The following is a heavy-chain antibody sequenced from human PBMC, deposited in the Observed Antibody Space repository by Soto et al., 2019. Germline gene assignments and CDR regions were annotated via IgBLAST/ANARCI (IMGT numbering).Heavy chain of an antibody. J-gene: IGHJ4*01. CDR3: ARGQAAAGLLDY. D-gene: IGHD6-13*01. V-gene: IGHV4-31*03. CDR2: IYHTGST. CDR1: GGSISSGGYY. Sequence: QVQLQESGPGLVKPSQTLSLTCTVSGGSISSGGYYWTWIRHHPGKGLEWIGNIYHTGSTFHNPSPXSXXTISVDTSQNQFSLKVTSMTAADTAVYYCARGQAAAGLLDYWGHGTLVTVSS.